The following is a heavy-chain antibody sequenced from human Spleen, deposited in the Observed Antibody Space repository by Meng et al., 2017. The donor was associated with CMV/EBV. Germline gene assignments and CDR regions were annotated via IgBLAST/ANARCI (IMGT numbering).Heavy chain of an antibody. V-gene: IGHV1-18*01. J-gene: IGHJ3*02. CDR1: GYTFTSYG. CDR3: ARVTTIFGVVSNDAFDI. Sequence: ASVKVSCKASGYTFTSYGISWVRQAPGQGLEWMGWISAYNGNTNYAQELQGRVTMTTDTSTRTAYMELRSLRSDDTAVYYCARVTTIFGVVSNDAFDIWGQGTMVTVSS. CDR2: ISAYNGNT. D-gene: IGHD3-3*01.